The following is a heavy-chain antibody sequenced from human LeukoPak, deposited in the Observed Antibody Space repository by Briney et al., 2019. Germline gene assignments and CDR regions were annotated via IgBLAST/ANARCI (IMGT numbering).Heavy chain of an antibody. CDR3: ARLATLWFGELAFAFDI. V-gene: IGHV5-51*01. D-gene: IGHD3-10*01. Sequence: GESLKISCKGSGYRFTSYWIGWVRQMPGKGLEWVGIIYPGDSDTRYSPSFQGQVTISADKSISTADLQWSSLKASDTAMYYCARLATLWFGELAFAFDIWGQGTMVTVSS. J-gene: IGHJ3*02. CDR2: IYPGDSDT. CDR1: GYRFTSYW.